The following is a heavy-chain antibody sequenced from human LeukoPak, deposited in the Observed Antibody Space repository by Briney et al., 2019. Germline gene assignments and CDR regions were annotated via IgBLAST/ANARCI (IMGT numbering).Heavy chain of an antibody. Sequence: PGGSLRLSCAASGFTFSSYSMNWVRQAPGKGLEWVSYISSSGTTMYYADSVKGRFTISRDNAKNSPFLQMNSLRAEETAVYYCAKVRTKPLIVVVPAAFGGNIWGQGTMVTVSS. CDR3: AKVRTKPLIVVVPAAFGGNI. CDR1: GFTFSSYS. V-gene: IGHV3-48*04. J-gene: IGHJ3*02. CDR2: ISSSGTTM. D-gene: IGHD2-2*01.